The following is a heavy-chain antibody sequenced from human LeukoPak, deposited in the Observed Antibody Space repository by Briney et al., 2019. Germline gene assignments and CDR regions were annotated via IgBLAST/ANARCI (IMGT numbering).Heavy chain of an antibody. CDR1: GGSFSGNY. V-gene: IGHV4-34*01. CDR3: ARAYSSSWYMNWFDP. CDR2: INHSGST. Sequence: PSETLSLTCAVYGGSFSGNYWSWIRQPPGKGLEWIGEINHSGSTNYNPSLKSRVTISVDTSKNQFSLKLSSVTAADAAVYYCARAYSSSWYMNWFDPWGQGTLVTVSS. D-gene: IGHD6-13*01. J-gene: IGHJ5*02.